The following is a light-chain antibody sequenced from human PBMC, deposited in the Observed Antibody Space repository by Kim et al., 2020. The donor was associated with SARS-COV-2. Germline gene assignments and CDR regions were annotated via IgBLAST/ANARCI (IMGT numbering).Light chain of an antibody. Sequence: PGQRVPISCSGSSSNMGNHYVYWYQQVTGTAPKLLIYRDNQRPSGVPDRFSGSKSGTSASLAISGLRSEDEADYYCAAWDDNLSGLFGGGTQLTVL. CDR3: AAWDDNLSGL. CDR1: SSNMGNHY. V-gene: IGLV1-47*01. J-gene: IGLJ3*02. CDR2: RDN.